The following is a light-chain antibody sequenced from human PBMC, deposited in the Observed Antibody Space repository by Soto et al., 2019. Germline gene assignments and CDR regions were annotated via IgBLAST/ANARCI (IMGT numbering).Light chain of an antibody. CDR3: QQRGDWPIT. CDR2: DAS. J-gene: IGKJ4*01. Sequence: EIVLTQSPATLSLSPGERATLSCRASQSVSRFLAWYQQTPGQAPRLLIYDASNRATGIPARFSGSGSGTDFTLTISSLEPEDFAVYYCQQRGDWPITFGGGTKVEIK. CDR1: QSVSRF. V-gene: IGKV3-11*01.